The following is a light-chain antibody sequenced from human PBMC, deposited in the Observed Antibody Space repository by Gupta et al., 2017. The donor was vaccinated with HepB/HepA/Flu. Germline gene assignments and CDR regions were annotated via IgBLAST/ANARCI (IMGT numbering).Light chain of an antibody. CDR1: QSVGTY. CDR3: QQRSDWPLFT. CDR2: DAS. J-gene: IGKJ3*01. Sequence: EIVLTQSPATLSLSPGERATLSCRATQSVGTYLAWYQHKPGQAPRLLIYDASNRATGIPARFSGSGSGTDFTLTISSLEPEDFAVYYCQQRSDWPLFTFGHGTKVDIK. V-gene: IGKV3-11*01.